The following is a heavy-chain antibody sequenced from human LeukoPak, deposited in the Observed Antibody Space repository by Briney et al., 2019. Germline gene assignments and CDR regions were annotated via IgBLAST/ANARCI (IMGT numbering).Heavy chain of an antibody. CDR3: ARDGSTWIQLWADAFDI. Sequence: ASVRVSCKASGYTFTSYGISWVRQAPRQGLEWMGWISAYNGNTNYAQTLQSRVTMTTDKSTRTAYMELRSLRSDDTAVYYCARDGSTWIQLWADAFDIWGQGTMVTVSS. V-gene: IGHV1-18*01. CDR2: ISAYNGNT. D-gene: IGHD5-18*01. CDR1: GYTFTSYG. J-gene: IGHJ3*02.